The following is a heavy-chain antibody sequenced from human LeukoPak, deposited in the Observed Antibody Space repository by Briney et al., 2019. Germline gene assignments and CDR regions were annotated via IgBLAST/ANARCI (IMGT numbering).Heavy chain of an antibody. J-gene: IGHJ6*02. V-gene: IGHV4-39*07. Sequence: SETLSLTCTVSGGSISSSSYYWGWIRQPPGKGLEWIGSIYYSGSTYYNPSLKSRVTISVDTSKKQFSLNLSSVTAADTAVYYCARDRVDSSSYYPSYYYYGMDVWGQGTTVTVSS. CDR2: IYYSGST. CDR1: GGSISSSSYY. CDR3: ARDRVDSSSYYPSYYYYGMDV. D-gene: IGHD3-22*01.